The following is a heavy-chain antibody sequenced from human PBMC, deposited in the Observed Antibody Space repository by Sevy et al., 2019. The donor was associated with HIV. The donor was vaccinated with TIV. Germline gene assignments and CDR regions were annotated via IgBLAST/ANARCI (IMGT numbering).Heavy chain of an antibody. CDR2: ISGSGGST. CDR3: AKGDRTFYGLDV. V-gene: IGHV3-23*01. Sequence: GGSLRLSCAASGFTFSTYAMSWVRQAPGKGLEWVSAISGSGGSTYYADSVKGRFTISRDKSKNTLYLQMNSLRVADTDVYYCAKGDRTFYGLDVWGQGTTVTVSS. D-gene: IGHD2-15*01. CDR1: GFTFSTYA. J-gene: IGHJ6*02.